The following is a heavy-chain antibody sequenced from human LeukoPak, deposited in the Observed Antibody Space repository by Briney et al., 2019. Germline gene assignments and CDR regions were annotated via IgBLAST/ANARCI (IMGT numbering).Heavy chain of an antibody. CDR2: IYYSGST. V-gene: IGHV4-30-4*01. Sequence: SETLSLTCTVSGGSISSGDYYWSWIRQPPGKGLEWIGYIYYSGSTYYNPSLKSRVTISVDTSKNQFSLKLSSVTAADTAVYYCARYYGDYSDAFDIWGQGTMATVSS. D-gene: IGHD4-17*01. CDR3: ARYYGDYSDAFDI. CDR1: GGSISSGDYY. J-gene: IGHJ3*02.